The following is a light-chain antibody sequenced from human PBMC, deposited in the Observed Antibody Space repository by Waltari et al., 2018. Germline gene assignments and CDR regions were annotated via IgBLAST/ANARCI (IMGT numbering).Light chain of an antibody. CDR2: WAS. V-gene: IGKV4-1*01. J-gene: IGKJ3*01. CDR1: QSVLSTFNNTNF. Sequence: DIVMTQSPDSLAVSLGERATINCKSSQSVLSTFNNTNFLAWYQQKAGQPPKLLIYWASTRESGVPDRFSGSGSATDFTLTVSSLQAEDVAVYYCQQYYGTPPTFGPGTKVDVK. CDR3: QQYYGTPPT.